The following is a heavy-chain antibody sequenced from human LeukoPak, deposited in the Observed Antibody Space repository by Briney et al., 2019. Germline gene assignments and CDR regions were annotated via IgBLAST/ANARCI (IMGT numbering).Heavy chain of an antibody. V-gene: IGHV4-4*02. CDR2: IYHSGST. Sequence: KPSETLSLTCAVSGGSISSSNWWSWVRQPPGKGLEWIGEIYHSGSTNYNPSLKSRVTISVDKSKNQFSLKLSSVTAADTAVYYCARDGDYGGNSGGFDYWGHGTLVTVSS. D-gene: IGHD4-23*01. J-gene: IGHJ4*01. CDR1: GGSISSSNW. CDR3: ARDGDYGGNSGGFDY.